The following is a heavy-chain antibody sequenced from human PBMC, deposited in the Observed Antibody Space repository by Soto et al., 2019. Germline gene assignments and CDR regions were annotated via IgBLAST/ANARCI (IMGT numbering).Heavy chain of an antibody. CDR1: GFTFSSYA. CDR3: AKGYFYDILTGYLPNQIDY. D-gene: IGHD3-9*01. CDR2: ISGSGGST. V-gene: IGHV3-23*01. J-gene: IGHJ4*02. Sequence: GGSLRLSCAASGFTFSSYAMSWVRQAPGKGLEWVSAISGSGGSTYYADSVKGRFTISRDNSKNTLYLQMNSLRAEDTAVYYCAKGYFYDILTGYLPNQIDYWGQGTLVTVSS.